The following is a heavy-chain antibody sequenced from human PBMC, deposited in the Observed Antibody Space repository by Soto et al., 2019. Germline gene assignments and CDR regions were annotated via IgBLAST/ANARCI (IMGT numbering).Heavy chain of an antibody. J-gene: IGHJ3*01. Sequence: QVQLVQSGAEVKKPGASVKVSCKASGYTFTGYYVHWVRLAPGQGLEWLGWIKPNSGGTNYAQTFQGRVTMTSDTSISTAYMELSSLRSDDTARYYCARRGSFGFDFWAQATMVTVSS. V-gene: IGHV1-2*02. CDR3: ARRGSFGFDF. CDR2: IKPNSGGT. CDR1: GYTFTGYY. D-gene: IGHD6-13*01.